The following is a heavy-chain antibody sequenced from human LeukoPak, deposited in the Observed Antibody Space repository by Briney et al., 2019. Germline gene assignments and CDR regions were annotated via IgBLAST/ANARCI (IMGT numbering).Heavy chain of an antibody. Sequence: ASVKVSCKASGYTFTSYDINWVRQATGQGLEWMGWTNPNSGNTGYAQKFQGRVTMTRNTSISTAYMELSSLRSEDTAVYYCARVGPYCSGGSCYSSFRVRWFDPWGQGTLVTVSS. CDR2: TNPNSGNT. CDR1: GYTFTSYD. V-gene: IGHV1-8*01. J-gene: IGHJ5*02. CDR3: ARVGPYCSGGSCYSSFRVRWFDP. D-gene: IGHD2-15*01.